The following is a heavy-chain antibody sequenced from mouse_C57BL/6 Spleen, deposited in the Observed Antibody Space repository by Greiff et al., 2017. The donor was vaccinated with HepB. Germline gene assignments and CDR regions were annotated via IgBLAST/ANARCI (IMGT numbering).Heavy chain of an antibody. Sequence: VQLQQSGPELVKPGASVKISCKASGYAFSSSWMNWVKQRPGKGLEWIGRIYPGDGDTNYNGKFKGKATLTADKSSSTAYMQLSSLTSEDSAVYFGARDPLYYAMDYWGQGTSVTVSS. V-gene: IGHV1-82*01. CDR1: GYAFSSSW. D-gene: IGHD6-1*01. CDR2: IYPGDGDT. CDR3: ARDPLYYAMDY. J-gene: IGHJ4*01.